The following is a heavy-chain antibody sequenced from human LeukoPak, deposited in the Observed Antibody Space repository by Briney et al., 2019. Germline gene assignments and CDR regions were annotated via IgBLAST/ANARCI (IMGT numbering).Heavy chain of an antibody. V-gene: IGHV1-18*01. J-gene: IGHJ4*02. Sequence: ASVKVSCKASGYTFTSYGISWVRQAPGQGLEWMGWISACNGNTNYAQKLRGRVTMTTDTSTSTAYMELRSLRSDDTAVYYCARGGCSSTSCYPFDYWGQGTLVTVSS. D-gene: IGHD2-2*01. CDR2: ISACNGNT. CDR1: GYTFTSYG. CDR3: ARGGCSSTSCYPFDY.